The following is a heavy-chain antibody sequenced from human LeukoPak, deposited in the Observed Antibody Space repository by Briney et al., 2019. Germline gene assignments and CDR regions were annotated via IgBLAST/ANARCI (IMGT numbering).Heavy chain of an antibody. Sequence: SETLSLTCAVYGGSFSGYYWSWIRQPPGKGLEWIGEINHSGSTNYNPSLKSRVTISVGTSKNQFSLKLSSVTAADTAVYYCARASRGIAARGLDYWGQGTLVTVSS. V-gene: IGHV4-34*01. D-gene: IGHD6-6*01. CDR3: ARASRGIAARGLDY. CDR1: GGSFSGYY. J-gene: IGHJ4*02. CDR2: INHSGST.